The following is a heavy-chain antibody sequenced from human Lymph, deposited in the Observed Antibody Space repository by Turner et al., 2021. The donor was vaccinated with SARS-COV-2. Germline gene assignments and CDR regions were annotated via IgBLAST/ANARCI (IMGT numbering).Heavy chain of an antibody. CDR1: GGSISSYY. J-gene: IGHJ4*02. V-gene: IGHV4-59*08. CDR2: IYYSGST. Sequence: QVQLQESGPGLVRPSETLSLTCTVSGGSISSYYLSWIRQPPGKGLEWIGYIYYSGSTNYNPSLKSRVTISVDTSKNQFALRLSSVTAADTAVYYCARGFDYWGQGTLVTVSS. CDR3: ARGFDY.